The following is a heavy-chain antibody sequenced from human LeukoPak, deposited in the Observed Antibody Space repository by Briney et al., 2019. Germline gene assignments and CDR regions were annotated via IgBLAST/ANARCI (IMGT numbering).Heavy chain of an antibody. V-gene: IGHV4-39*07. Sequence: SETLSLTCTVSGGPINNSPYFWAWLRQPPGKGLEWIATVSYSGVTYYHPSLKSRVTISVDTSKNQFSLKLSSVTAADTAVYYCVRGLRYNYMVRGKSYYFDYWGQGTLVTVSS. D-gene: IGHD3-10*01. J-gene: IGHJ4*02. CDR2: VSYSGVT. CDR3: VRGLRYNYMVRGKSYYFDY. CDR1: GGPINNSPYF.